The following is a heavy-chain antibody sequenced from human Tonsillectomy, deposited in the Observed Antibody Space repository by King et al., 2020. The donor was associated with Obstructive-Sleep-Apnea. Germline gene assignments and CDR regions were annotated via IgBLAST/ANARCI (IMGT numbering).Heavy chain of an antibody. CDR2: IRSKAYGGTT. CDR1: GFTFGDYA. J-gene: IGHJ4*02. D-gene: IGHD5-12*01. V-gene: IGHV3-49*03. Sequence: VQLVESGGGLVQPGRSLRLSCTASGFTFGDYAMSWFRQAPGKGLEWVGFIRSKAYGGTTEYAASVKGRFTISRDDSKSIAYLQMNSLKTEDTAVYYCTGDGRYSGYDPQDFDYWGQGTLVTVSS. CDR3: TGDGRYSGYDPQDFDY.